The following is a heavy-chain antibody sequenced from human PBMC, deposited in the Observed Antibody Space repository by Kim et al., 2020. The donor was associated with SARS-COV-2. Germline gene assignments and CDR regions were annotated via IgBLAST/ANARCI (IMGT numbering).Heavy chain of an antibody. D-gene: IGHD3-3*01. CDR1: GFIFSNYA. CDR2: VTDNGGTT. CDR3: AKDRQSGGTIYVEWDY. J-gene: IGHJ4*02. Sequence: GGSLRLSCAVSGFIFSNYAMSWVRQAPGKGLEWVSAVTDNGGTTYYADSVKGRFTISRDNSKNTLYLQMNSLRAEDTAVYYCAKDRQSGGTIYVEWDYWGQGTLVTVSS. V-gene: IGHV3-23*01.